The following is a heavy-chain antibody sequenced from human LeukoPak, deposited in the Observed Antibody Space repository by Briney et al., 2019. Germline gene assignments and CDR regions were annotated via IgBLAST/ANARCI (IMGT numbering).Heavy chain of an antibody. CDR3: AKADSSGYYYENWFDP. V-gene: IGHV3-30*18. CDR2: ISYDGSNK. Sequence: GGSLRLSCAASGFTFSSYGMHWVRQAPGKGLEWVAVISYDGSNKYYADSVKGRFTISRDNSKNPLYLQMNSLRAEDTAVYYCAKADSSGYYYENWFDPWGQGTLVTVSS. CDR1: GFTFSSYG. D-gene: IGHD3-22*01. J-gene: IGHJ5*02.